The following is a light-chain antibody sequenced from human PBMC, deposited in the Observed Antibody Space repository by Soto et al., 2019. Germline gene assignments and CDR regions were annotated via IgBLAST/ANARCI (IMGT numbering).Light chain of an antibody. Sequence: EIVLTQSPGTLSLSPGERATLSCRASQSVSSSYLAWYQQKPGQAPRHLIYGTSSRATGIPDRFSGSGSGTDVPLTISRLEPEDFAVYYYQQFGNSPPYTFGQGTKLEIK. CDR1: QSVSSSY. CDR3: QQFGNSPPYT. CDR2: GTS. J-gene: IGKJ2*01. V-gene: IGKV3-20*01.